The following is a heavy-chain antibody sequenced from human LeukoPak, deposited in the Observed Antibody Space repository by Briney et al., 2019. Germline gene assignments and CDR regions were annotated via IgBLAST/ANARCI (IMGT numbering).Heavy chain of an antibody. J-gene: IGHJ5*02. V-gene: IGHV4-34*01. CDR1: GGSFSGYY. CDR3: AGAEWELLAWFDP. CDR2: INHSGST. D-gene: IGHD1-26*01. Sequence: SETLSLTCAVYGGSFSGYYWSLIRQPPGKGLEWIGEINHSGSTNHNPSLKSRVTISVDTSKNQFSLKLSSVTAADTAVYYCAGAEWELLAWFDPWGQGTLVTVSS.